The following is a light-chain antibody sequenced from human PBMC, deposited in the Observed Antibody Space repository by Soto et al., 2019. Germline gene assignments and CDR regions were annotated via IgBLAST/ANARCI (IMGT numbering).Light chain of an antibody. Sequence: DIQMTQSPSSLSASVGDRVTITCRASQGISNNLAWYQQKPGKVPKLLIYAASTLQSGVPSRFSGSGSGTDFTLTISSLQPEDVATYYCQKYNSVPITFGKGHDWRLN. CDR2: AAS. V-gene: IGKV1-27*01. CDR3: QKYNSVPIT. CDR1: QGISNN. J-gene: IGKJ5*01.